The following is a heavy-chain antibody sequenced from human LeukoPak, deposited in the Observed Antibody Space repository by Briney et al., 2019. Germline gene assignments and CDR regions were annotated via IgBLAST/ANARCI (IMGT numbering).Heavy chain of an antibody. J-gene: IGHJ4*02. CDR3: AREYCSSTSCYRTQGFDY. Sequence: ASVKVSCKASGYTFTSYDINWVRQATGQGLEWMGWMNPNNGNTDYAQKFQGRVTLTRNTSISTAYMELSSLRSEDTAVYYCAREYCSSTSCYRTQGFDYWGQGTLVTVSS. CDR1: GYTFTSYD. V-gene: IGHV1-8*01. D-gene: IGHD2-2*02. CDR2: MNPNNGNT.